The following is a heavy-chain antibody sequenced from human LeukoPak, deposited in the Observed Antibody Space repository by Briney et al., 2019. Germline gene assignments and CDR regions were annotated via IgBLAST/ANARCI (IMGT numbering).Heavy chain of an antibody. Sequence: GGSLRLSCAASGFTFSSYAMSWVRQAPGKGLEWVSAISGSGGSTYYADSVRGRFTISRDNSKNTLYLQMNSLRAEDTAVYYCAKEIHYGSSGSGYDYWGQGTLVTVSS. D-gene: IGHD3-22*01. V-gene: IGHV3-23*01. CDR1: GFTFSSYA. J-gene: IGHJ4*02. CDR2: ISGSGGST. CDR3: AKEIHYGSSGSGYDY.